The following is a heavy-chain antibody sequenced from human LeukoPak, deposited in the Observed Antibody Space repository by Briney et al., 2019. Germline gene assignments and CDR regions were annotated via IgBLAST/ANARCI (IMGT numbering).Heavy chain of an antibody. V-gene: IGHV3-7*01. J-gene: IGHJ4*02. CDR1: GFTFSRYW. CDR2: IKEDGSEN. CDR3: ARQLDSDY. D-gene: IGHD1-1*01. Sequence: GGSLRLSCAASGFTFSRYWMTWVRQAPGKGLEWVANIKEDGSENSYVESVKGRFTISRDNAKNSLYLQLNSLRAEDTAVYFCARQLDSDYWGQGTLVTVSS.